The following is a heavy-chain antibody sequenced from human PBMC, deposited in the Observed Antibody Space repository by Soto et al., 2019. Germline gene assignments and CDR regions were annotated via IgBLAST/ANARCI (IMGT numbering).Heavy chain of an antibody. CDR2: ISAYNGNT. J-gene: IGHJ4*02. V-gene: IGHV1-18*01. D-gene: IGHD1-26*01. Sequence: VKGACLSSVYRVTSYGISMYRQAPGQGLEWMGWISAYNGNTNYAQKLQGRVTMTTDTSTSTAYMEMRSLRSDDTAVYYWARERELTPQNFDYWGQGTLVTVSS. CDR1: VYRVTSYG. CDR3: ARERELTPQNFDY.